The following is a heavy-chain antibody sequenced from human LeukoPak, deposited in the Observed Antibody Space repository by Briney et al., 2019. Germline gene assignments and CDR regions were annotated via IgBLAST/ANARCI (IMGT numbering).Heavy chain of an antibody. Sequence: GGSLRLSCAASEFTFSNYAMNWVRQAPGKGLEWVSGISGGGGSTYYADSVKGRLTISRDNSKNTLYLQMDSLRAEDTALYYCAKGSGINHYHWIDPWGQGTLVTVSS. CDR3: AKGSGINHYHWIDP. CDR1: EFTFSNYA. J-gene: IGHJ5*02. D-gene: IGHD1-14*01. V-gene: IGHV3-23*01. CDR2: ISGGGGST.